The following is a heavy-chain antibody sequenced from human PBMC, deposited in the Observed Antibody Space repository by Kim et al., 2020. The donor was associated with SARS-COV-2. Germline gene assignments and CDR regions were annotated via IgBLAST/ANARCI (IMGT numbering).Heavy chain of an antibody. CDR3: ALRLPTFFDP. J-gene: IGHJ5*02. D-gene: IGHD3-16*01. V-gene: IGHV1-46*03. CDR2: GST. Sequence: GSTTHGTTVKGRCTMTTDTSTNTFYMELKSLRPQDTAVYYCALRLPTFFDPWGQGTLVTVSS.